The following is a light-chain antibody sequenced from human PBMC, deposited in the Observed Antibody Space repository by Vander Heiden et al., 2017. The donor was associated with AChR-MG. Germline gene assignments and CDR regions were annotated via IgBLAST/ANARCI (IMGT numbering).Light chain of an antibody. V-gene: IGKV1-5*03. Sequence: DIHMTQSPSTLSASVGDGVPITFRARQTIINWLAWYQQRPGKAPKLLIYKTSSLQSGVPSRFSGSGSGTEFTLTISSLQPDDSATYYCQQYKSYPYSFGQGTKLEIK. CDR3: QQYKSYPYS. CDR2: KTS. CDR1: QTIINW. J-gene: IGKJ2*03.